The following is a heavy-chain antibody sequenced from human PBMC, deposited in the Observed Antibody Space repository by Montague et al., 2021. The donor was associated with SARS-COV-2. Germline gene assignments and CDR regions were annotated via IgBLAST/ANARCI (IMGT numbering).Heavy chain of an antibody. CDR2: IYYSGXT. J-gene: IGHJ6*02. CDR3: ATESLGYCSSTSCYGPHYGMDV. D-gene: IGHD2-2*01. V-gene: IGHV4-31*03. CDR1: GGSISSGGYY. Sequence: TLSLTCTVSGGSISSGGYYWSWIRQHPGKGLEWIGYIYYSGXTXYXXXXKXRVTISVDTSKNQFSLKLRSVTAADTAVYYCATESLGYCSSTSCYGPHYGMDVWGQGTTVTVSS.